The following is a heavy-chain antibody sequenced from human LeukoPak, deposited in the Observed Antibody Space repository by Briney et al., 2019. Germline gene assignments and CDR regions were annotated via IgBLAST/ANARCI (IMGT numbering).Heavy chain of an antibody. CDR1: VGTFSIYT. CDR2: IKPILGIA. V-gene: IGHV1-69*02. J-gene: IGHJ4*02. Sequence: ASVKVSCKASVGTFSIYTISWVRQAPGQGLEWVGRIKPILGIANNAQKFQGRATITADKSTSTAYMELSSLRSEDTAVYYCARAYCSGGSCYLGPFDYWGQGTLVTVSS. D-gene: IGHD2-15*01. CDR3: ARAYCSGGSCYLGPFDY.